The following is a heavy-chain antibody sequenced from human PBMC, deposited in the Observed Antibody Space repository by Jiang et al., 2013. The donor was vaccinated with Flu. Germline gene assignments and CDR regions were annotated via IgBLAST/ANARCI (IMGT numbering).Heavy chain of an antibody. CDR2: ISSNGGST. V-gene: IGHV3-64D*06. Sequence: VQLVESGGGLVQPGGSLRLSCSASGFTFSSYAMHWVRQAPGKGLEYVSAISSNGGSTYYADSVKGRFTISRDNSKNTLYLQMSSLRAEDTAVYYCVSKAYSSSYYYYGMDVWGKGTTVTVSS. D-gene: IGHD6-6*01. J-gene: IGHJ6*04. CDR1: GFTFSSYA. CDR3: VSKAYSSSYYYYGMDV.